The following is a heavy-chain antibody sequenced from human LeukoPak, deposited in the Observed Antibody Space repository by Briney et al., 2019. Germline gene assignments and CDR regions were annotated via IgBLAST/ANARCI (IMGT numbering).Heavy chain of an antibody. CDR2: IKQDGSEK. CDR1: GITFSDYW. Sequence: GGSLRLSCAASGITFSDYWMSWVRQAPGKGLEWVANIKQDGSEKYYVDSVKGRFTISRDNVKNSLYLQMNSLRAEDTAVYYCARDRGTHFDYWGQGTLVTVSS. CDR3: ARDRGTHFDY. D-gene: IGHD5-12*01. V-gene: IGHV3-7*01. J-gene: IGHJ4*02.